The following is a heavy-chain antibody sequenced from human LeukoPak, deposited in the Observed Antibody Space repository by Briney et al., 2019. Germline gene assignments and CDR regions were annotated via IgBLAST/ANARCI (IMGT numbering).Heavy chain of an antibody. CDR3: AKDQRWLQLPGDFDY. CDR1: GFTFSRYS. D-gene: IGHD5-24*01. V-gene: IGHV3-48*01. CDR2: ISSSSSTI. J-gene: IGHJ4*02. Sequence: GGSLRLSCAASGFTFSRYSMNWVRQAPGKGLEWVSYISSSSSTIYYADSVKGRFTISRDNSKNTLYLQMNSLRAEDTAVYYCAKDQRWLQLPGDFDYWGQGTLVTVSS.